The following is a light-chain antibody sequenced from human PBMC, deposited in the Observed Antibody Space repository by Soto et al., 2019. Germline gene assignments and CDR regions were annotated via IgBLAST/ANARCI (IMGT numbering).Light chain of an antibody. CDR2: GAS. CDR1: QSVSSSF. J-gene: IGKJ4*01. CDR3: QQYGNSPLT. V-gene: IGKV3-20*01. Sequence: EIVLTQSPGTLSLSPGERATLSCRASQSVSSSFLAWYQQKPGQAPRLLIYGASSRATGIPDRFGGSGSGTDFTLTISRLEPEDVAVYYCQQYGNSPLTFGGGTKVEIK.